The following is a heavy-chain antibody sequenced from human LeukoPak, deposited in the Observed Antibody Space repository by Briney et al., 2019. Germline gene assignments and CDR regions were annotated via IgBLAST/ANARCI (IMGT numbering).Heavy chain of an antibody. CDR2: IYTSGST. V-gene: IGHV4-4*07. J-gene: IGHJ6*02. CDR1: GGSISSYY. D-gene: IGHD3-10*01. Sequence: SETLSLTCTVSGGSISSYYWSWIRQPAGKGLEWIGRIYTSGSTNYNPSLKSRVTMSVDTSKNQFSLKLSSVTAADTAVYYCARDYYGSGSYHPPYYYYYGMDVWGQGTTVTVSS. CDR3: ARDYYGSGSYHPPYYYYYGMDV.